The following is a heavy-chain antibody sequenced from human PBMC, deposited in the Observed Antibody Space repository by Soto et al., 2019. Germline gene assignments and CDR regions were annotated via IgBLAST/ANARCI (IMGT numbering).Heavy chain of an antibody. CDR3: AKPLMITFWGVIAKAFGS. J-gene: IGHJ3*02. D-gene: IGHD3-16*02. CDR1: GITFSSYA. V-gene: IGHV3-23*01. CDR2: ISGSGGGT. Sequence: GGSLRLSCAASGITFSSYAMGWVRQAPGKXQEWVSAISGSGGGTYYADSVKGRLTISRDNSKNTLHLQMNSLRAEDTAAYYYAKPLMITFWGVIAKAFGSWGQRTMFTASS.